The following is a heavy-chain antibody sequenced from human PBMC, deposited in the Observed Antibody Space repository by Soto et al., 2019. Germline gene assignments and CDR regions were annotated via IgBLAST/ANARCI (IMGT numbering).Heavy chain of an antibody. V-gene: IGHV3-23*01. Sequence: EVQLLESGGGLARPGGSLRLSCVASGFIFSDYAMTWIRQAPGKGLEWVATISASGGNIEYTDSLKGRFTISRDNSKKEVYLPIIVLTADDTAVHYCAKVAGGLGYFDLWGRGTLGTVSS. CDR3: AKVAGGLGYFDL. CDR1: GFIFSDYA. J-gene: IGHJ2*01. D-gene: IGHD3-16*01. CDR2: ISASGGNI.